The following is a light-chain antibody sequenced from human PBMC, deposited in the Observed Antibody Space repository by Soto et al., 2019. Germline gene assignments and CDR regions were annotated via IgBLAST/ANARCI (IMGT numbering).Light chain of an antibody. CDR2: GAH. CDR3: QQLNSYQLY. Sequence: DIQLTQSPSLLSASVGDRVTITCRASQDISSYLAWYQQKPGRAPELLIHGAHSLHSGVPSRFSGSGSGTEFSLTISSLQPEDFETYYCQQLNSYQLYFSGGTKVDI. J-gene: IGKJ4*01. CDR1: QDISSY. V-gene: IGKV1-9*01.